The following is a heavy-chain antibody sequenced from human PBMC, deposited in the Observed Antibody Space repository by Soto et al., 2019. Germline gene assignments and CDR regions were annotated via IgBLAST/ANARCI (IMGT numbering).Heavy chain of an antibody. V-gene: IGHV1-69*02. CDR2: IIPILGIA. J-gene: IGHJ5*02. CDR3: ARVVVVVAATRDGWFDP. CDR1: GGTFSSYT. Sequence: SVKVSCKASGGTFSSYTISWVRQAPGQGLEWMGRIIPILGIANYAQKFQGRVTITADKSTSTAYMELSSLRSEDTAVYYCARVVVVVAATRDGWFDPWGQGTLVTVSS. D-gene: IGHD2-15*01.